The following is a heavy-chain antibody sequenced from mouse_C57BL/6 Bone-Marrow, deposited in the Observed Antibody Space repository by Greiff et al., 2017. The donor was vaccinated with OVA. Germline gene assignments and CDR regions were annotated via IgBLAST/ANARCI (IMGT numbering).Heavy chain of an antibody. CDR2: SRNKANDYTT. CDR1: GFTFSDFY. Sequence: DVKLVESGGGLVQSGRSLRLSCATSGFTFSDFYMEWVRHAPGKGLEWIAASRNKANDYTTEYSASVKGRFIVSRDTSKSILYLQMNALRAEDTAIYYCARDDYYWYFDVWGTGTTVTVSS. CDR3: ARDDYYWYFDV. V-gene: IGHV7-1*01. J-gene: IGHJ1*03.